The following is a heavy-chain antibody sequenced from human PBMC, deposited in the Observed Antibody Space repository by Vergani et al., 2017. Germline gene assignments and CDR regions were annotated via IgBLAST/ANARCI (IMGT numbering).Heavy chain of an antibody. Sequence: EVQLVESGGGLVKPGGSLRLSCAASGFTFSTYSMNWVRQAPGKGLEWVSSISGSSSSIYYADSVKGRFTISRDNAKNSLYLQMNILRAEDTAVYYCVILTQYYYDISGYPDAFDSWGQGTMVIVSS. J-gene: IGHJ3*02. V-gene: IGHV3-21*01. D-gene: IGHD3-22*01. CDR1: GFTFSTYS. CDR3: VILTQYYYDISGYPDAFDS. CDR2: ISGSSSSI.